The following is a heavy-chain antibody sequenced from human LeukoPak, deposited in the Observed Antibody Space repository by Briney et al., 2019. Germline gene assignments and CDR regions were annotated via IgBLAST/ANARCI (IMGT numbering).Heavy chain of an antibody. CDR2: ISAYNGNT. CDR1: GYTFTSYG. Sequence: ASVKVSCKASGYTFTSYGISWVRQAPGQGLEWMGWISAYNGNTNYAQKLQGRVTMTTDTSTSTAYMQMRSLGSDDTAVYYCARVYCSSTSCYRAYYYGMDVWGQGPTVTVSS. CDR3: ARVYCSSTSCYRAYYYGMDV. J-gene: IGHJ6*02. D-gene: IGHD2-2*02. V-gene: IGHV1-18*01.